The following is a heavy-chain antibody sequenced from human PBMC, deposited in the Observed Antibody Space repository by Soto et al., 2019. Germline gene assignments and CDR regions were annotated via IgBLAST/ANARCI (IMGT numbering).Heavy chain of an antibody. J-gene: IGHJ4*02. V-gene: IGHV1-58*02. Sequence: ASVKVSCKASGFTFTSSAMQWVRQARGQRLEWIGWIVVGSGNTNYAQKFQERVTITRDMSTSTAYMELSSLRSEDTAVYYCAADPRTYSSGWGEVDWGQGTLVTVSS. D-gene: IGHD6-19*01. CDR3: AADPRTYSSGWGEVD. CDR2: IVVGSGNT. CDR1: GFTFTSSA.